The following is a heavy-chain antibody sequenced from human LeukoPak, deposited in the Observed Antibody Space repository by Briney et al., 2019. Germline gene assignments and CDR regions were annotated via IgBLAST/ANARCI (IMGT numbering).Heavy chain of an antibody. CDR1: GDSVSSNSAA. CDR3: TKATPGPSYYYGMDL. CDR2: TYYRSKWYN. J-gene: IGHJ6*04. Sequence: SGDSVSSNSAAWNWLRQSPSRGLEWLGRTYYRSKWYNDYAVSVKSRITINPDTSKNQFSLQLNSVSPEDTAVYYCTKATPGPSYYYGMDLWGKGTTVTVSS. V-gene: IGHV6-1*01.